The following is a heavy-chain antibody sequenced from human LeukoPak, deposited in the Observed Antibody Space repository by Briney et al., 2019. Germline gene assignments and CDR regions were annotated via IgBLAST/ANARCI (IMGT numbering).Heavy chain of an antibody. V-gene: IGHV3-30*07. CDR2: ISYDGSNK. D-gene: IGHD6-25*01. CDR3: ARGPRAALDY. J-gene: IGHJ4*02. CDR1: GFTFSSYA. Sequence: PGGSLRLSCAASGFTFSSYAMHWVRQAPGKGLEWVAVISYDGSNKYYADSVKGRFTISRDNSKNTLYLQMNSLRAEDTAVYYCARGPRAALDYWGQGTLVTVSS.